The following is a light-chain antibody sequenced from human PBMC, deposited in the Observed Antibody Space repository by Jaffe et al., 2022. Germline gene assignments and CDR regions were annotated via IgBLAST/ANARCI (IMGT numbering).Light chain of an antibody. CDR3: QSIDRNGDYVL. CDR2: KDT. Sequence: SYDLTQPPSVSVSPGQTARITCSGDALPKKYAYWYQQKLGQVPLMVISKDTQRPSGIPERFSGSSSGTTVTLTITGVQAEDEADYYCQSIDRNGDYVLFGGGTKLTVL. J-gene: IGLJ2*01. CDR1: ALPKKY. V-gene: IGLV3-25*03.